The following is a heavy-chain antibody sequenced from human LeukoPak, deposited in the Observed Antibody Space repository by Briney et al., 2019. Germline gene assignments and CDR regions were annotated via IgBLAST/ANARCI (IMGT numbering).Heavy chain of an antibody. Sequence: GGSLRLSCAASGFTFDDYAMHWVRQAPGKGLEWVSGISWNSGGIGYADSVKGRFTISRDNAKNSLYLQMNSLRAEDTALYYCAKDLDTAMVMSFDYWGQGTLVTVSS. V-gene: IGHV3-9*01. CDR1: GFTFDDYA. D-gene: IGHD5-18*01. CDR3: AKDLDTAMVMSFDY. J-gene: IGHJ4*02. CDR2: ISWNSGGI.